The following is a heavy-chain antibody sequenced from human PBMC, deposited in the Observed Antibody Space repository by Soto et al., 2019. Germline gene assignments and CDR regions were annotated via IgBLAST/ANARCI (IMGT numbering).Heavy chain of an antibody. J-gene: IGHJ6*02. CDR1: GGSISSSSYY. CDR3: AKLTVADYGVDV. Sequence: PSETLSLTCTVSGGSISSSSYYWGWIRQPPGKGLEWMGIIYYSGSTYYNPSLKSRVTISVDTSKNQFSLKLSSVTAADTAVYYCAKLTVADYGVDVWGRESTVTVSS. V-gene: IGHV4-39*01. CDR2: IYYSGST. D-gene: IGHD4-17*01.